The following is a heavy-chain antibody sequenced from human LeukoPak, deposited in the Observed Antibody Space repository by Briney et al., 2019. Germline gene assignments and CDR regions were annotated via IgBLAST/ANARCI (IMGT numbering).Heavy chain of an antibody. CDR1: GYTFNGFY. D-gene: IGHD6-13*01. CDR3: ARVDANTWYGKIDY. V-gene: IGHV1-2*02. CDR2: LNPNSGGT. Sequence: ASVKVSCKASGYTFNGFYLHWVRQAPGRGLEWMGWLNPNSGGTNYAQKFQGRVTMTRDTSISTAYMELNSLRSDDTAVYYCARVDANTWYGKIDYWGQGTLVTVSS. J-gene: IGHJ4*02.